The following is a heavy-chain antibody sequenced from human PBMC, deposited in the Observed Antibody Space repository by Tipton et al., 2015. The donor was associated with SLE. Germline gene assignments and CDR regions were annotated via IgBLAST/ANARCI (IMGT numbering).Heavy chain of an antibody. CDR2: ISYDGRNK. D-gene: IGHD6-6*01. V-gene: IGHV3-30*04. CDR3: ARGRGSSSSYYDYYMDV. Sequence: RSLRLSCAASGFTFSSYAIHWVRQAPGKGLEWVAVISYDGRNKYYADSVKGRFTISRDNFKNTLYLQMNSLRAEDTAVYYCARGRGSSSSYYDYYMDVWGKGTTVTVSS. J-gene: IGHJ6*03. CDR1: GFTFSSYA.